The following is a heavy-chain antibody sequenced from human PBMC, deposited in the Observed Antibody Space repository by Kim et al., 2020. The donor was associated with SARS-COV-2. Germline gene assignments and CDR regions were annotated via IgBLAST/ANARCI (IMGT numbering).Heavy chain of an antibody. V-gene: IGHV3-74*01. Sequence: GGSLRLSCAASGFSISDYWLHWVRQRPGKGLEWVSRIHTDGGDIRYADFGRGRFTISRQITKNTLYLQMKSRSAEDTAMYYCVRDRVDKDAYYIFGQGTIVTISS. D-gene: IGHD5-12*01. CDR3: VRDRVDKDAYYI. CDR1: GFSISDYW. CDR2: IHTDGGDI. J-gene: IGHJ3*02.